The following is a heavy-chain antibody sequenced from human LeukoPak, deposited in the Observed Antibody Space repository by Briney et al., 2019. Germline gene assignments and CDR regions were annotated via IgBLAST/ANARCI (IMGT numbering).Heavy chain of an antibody. Sequence: TGGSLRLSCAASGFTFSDYYMSWIRQAPGKGLEWVSYISSSGSTIYYADSVKGRFTISRDNAKNSLYLHMNSLRAEDTAVYYCARTSGLFSVRAFDIWGQGTMVTVSS. CDR3: ARTSGLFSVRAFDI. CDR2: ISSSGSTI. D-gene: IGHD3-10*01. V-gene: IGHV3-11*01. CDR1: GFTFSDYY. J-gene: IGHJ3*02.